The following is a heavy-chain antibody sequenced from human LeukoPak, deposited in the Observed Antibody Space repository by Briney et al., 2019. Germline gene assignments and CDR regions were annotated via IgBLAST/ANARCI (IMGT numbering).Heavy chain of an antibody. J-gene: IGHJ4*02. CDR1: GGSISGYY. Sequence: PSETLSLTCTVSGGSISGYYWNWVRQPPGKGLEWIGYIYYSGSTNYNPSLKSRVTISVDTSKNQFSLKLSSVTAADTAVYYCARAVGTIFGVDSRQQAFDYWGQGTLVTVSS. CDR3: ARAVGTIFGVDSRQQAFDY. V-gene: IGHV4-59*01. D-gene: IGHD3-3*01. CDR2: IYYSGST.